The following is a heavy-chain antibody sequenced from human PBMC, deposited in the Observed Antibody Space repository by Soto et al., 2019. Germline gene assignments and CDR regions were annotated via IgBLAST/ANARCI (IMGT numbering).Heavy chain of an antibody. CDR2: IYFSGST. D-gene: IGHD2-15*01. CDR3: ARGCSGGSCYSDAFDI. J-gene: IGHJ3*02. Sequence: PSETLSLTCTVSGGSISSYYWSWIRQSPGKRLEWIGYIYFSGSTNYNPSLKSRVTTSGDTSKNQFSLKLTSVTAEDTAVYYCARGCSGGSCYSDAFDIWGQGTMVTVSS. V-gene: IGHV4-59*01. CDR1: GGSISSYY.